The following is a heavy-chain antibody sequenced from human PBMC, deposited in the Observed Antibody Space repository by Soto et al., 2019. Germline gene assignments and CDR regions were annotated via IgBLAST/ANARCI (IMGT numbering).Heavy chain of an antibody. Sequence: ASVKVSCKASGGTFGSYTISWVRQAPGQGLEWMGRIIPILGIANYAQKFQGRVTITADKSTSTAYMELSSLRSEDTAVYYCARDSNPGHYNWFDPWGQGTLVTVSS. CDR3: ARDSNPGHYNWFDP. CDR1: GGTFGSYT. J-gene: IGHJ5*02. CDR2: IIPILGIA. D-gene: IGHD3-3*02. V-gene: IGHV1-69*04.